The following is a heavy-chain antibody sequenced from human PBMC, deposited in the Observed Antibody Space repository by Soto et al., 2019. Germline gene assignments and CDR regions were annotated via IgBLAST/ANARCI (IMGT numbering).Heavy chain of an antibody. D-gene: IGHD6-19*01. CDR1: GFPFGENA. V-gene: IGHV3-23*01. CDR2: ISDSGATT. CDR3: AKEDTSSGSLDY. Sequence: GGSLRLSCAASGFPFGENAMSWVRQAPGKGLEWVSGISDSGATTYYADCVRGRFTISRDNSKNTLYLQMKSLRAEDSASYYCAKEDTSSGSLDYWGQGALVPVSS. J-gene: IGHJ4*02.